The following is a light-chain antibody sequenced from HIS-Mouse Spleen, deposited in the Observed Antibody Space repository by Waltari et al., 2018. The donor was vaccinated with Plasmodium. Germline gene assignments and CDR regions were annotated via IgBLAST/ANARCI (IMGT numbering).Light chain of an antibody. V-gene: IGLV3-10*01. CDR3: YSTDSSGNHRV. CDR2: EDS. J-gene: IGLJ3*02. Sequence: SYELTQPPSVSVSPRQTARITCSGDALPKKYAYWYQQKSGQAPVLVIYEDSKLPSGIPERFSGSSSGTMATLTISGAQVEDEADYYCYSTDSSGNHRVFGGGTKLTVL. CDR1: ALPKKY.